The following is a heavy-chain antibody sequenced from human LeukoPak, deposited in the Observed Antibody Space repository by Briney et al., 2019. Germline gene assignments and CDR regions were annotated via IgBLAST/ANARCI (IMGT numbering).Heavy chain of an antibody. D-gene: IGHD2-8*02. CDR1: GFTVSSNY. Sequence: PGGSLRLSCAASGFTVSSNYMSWVRQAPGKGLEWVSVIYSGGSTYYADSVKGRFTISRDNAKNTVYLQMKSLRAEDTAVYYCARVGYCPSVRYPSWDYWGQGILVTVSS. CDR2: IYSGGST. J-gene: IGHJ4*02. V-gene: IGHV3-53*01. CDR3: ARVGYCPSVRYPSWDY.